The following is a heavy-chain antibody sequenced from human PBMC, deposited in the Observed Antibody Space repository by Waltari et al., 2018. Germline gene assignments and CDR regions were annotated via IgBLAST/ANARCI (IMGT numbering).Heavy chain of an antibody. Sequence: QVQLQESGPGLVKPSETLSLTCTVSGGSISSYYWSWIRQPPGKGLEWIGYIYYSGSTNYNPSLKSRVTISVDKSKNQFSLKLSSVTAADTAVYYCARVEWLRWKYYFDYWGQGTLVTVSS. D-gene: IGHD5-12*01. CDR3: ARVEWLRWKYYFDY. CDR2: IYYSGST. CDR1: GGSISSYY. V-gene: IGHV4-59*01. J-gene: IGHJ4*02.